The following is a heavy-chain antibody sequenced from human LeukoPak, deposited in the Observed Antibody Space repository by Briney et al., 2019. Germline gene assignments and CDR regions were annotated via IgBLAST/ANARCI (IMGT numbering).Heavy chain of an antibody. CDR1: GGSITGYY. J-gene: IGHJ4*02. CDR2: IYTSGST. CDR3: ARGDNWNYRYYFDY. V-gene: IGHV4-4*07. D-gene: IGHD1-7*01. Sequence: SETLSLTCSVSGGSITGYYWSWIRQPAGKGLEWIGRIYTSGSTNYNPSLKSRVTMSFDTSKNQFSLKLSSVTAADTAVYYCARGDNWNYRYYFDYWGQGTLVTVSS.